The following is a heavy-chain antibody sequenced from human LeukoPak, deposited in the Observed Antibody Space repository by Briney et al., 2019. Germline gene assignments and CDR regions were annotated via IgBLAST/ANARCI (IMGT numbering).Heavy chain of an antibody. J-gene: IGHJ4*02. Sequence: PGESLKISCKGSGYSFPSYWITWVRQLPAKGLEWMGRIDPSDSYTNYSPSFQGHVTISADKSISTAYLQWSSLKASDTAMYYCARSYSGYDYLDYWGQGTLVTVSS. CDR3: ARSYSGYDYLDY. V-gene: IGHV5-10-1*01. D-gene: IGHD5-12*01. CDR1: GYSFPSYW. CDR2: IDPSDSYT.